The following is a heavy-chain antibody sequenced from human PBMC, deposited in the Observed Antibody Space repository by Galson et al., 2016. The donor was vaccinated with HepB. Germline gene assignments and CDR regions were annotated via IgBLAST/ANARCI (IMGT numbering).Heavy chain of an antibody. CDR1: GFTLSNSA. Sequence: LRLSCAASGFTLSNSAMSWVRQAPGKRLECVANIKQDGSEQYYVDSVKGRFTISRDNAKNTLYLQMNSLRAEDTAVYYCASLRFRGFDLWGRGTLVTVSS. D-gene: IGHD3-3*01. CDR3: ASLRFRGFDL. V-gene: IGHV3-7*05. J-gene: IGHJ2*01. CDR2: IKQDGSEQ.